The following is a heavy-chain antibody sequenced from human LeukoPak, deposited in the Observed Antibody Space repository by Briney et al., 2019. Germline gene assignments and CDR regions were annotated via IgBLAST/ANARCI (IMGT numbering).Heavy chain of an antibody. CDR3: ARGMAVAGNYYYYYGMDV. Sequence: SQTLSLTCAISRDSVSSNSAAWNWIRQSPSRGLEWLGRTYYRSKWYNDYAVSVKSRITINPDTSKNQFSLQLNSVTPEDTAVYYCARGMAVAGNYYYYYGMDVWGQGTTVTVSS. V-gene: IGHV6-1*01. J-gene: IGHJ6*02. CDR1: RDSVSSNSAA. D-gene: IGHD6-19*01. CDR2: TYYRSKWYN.